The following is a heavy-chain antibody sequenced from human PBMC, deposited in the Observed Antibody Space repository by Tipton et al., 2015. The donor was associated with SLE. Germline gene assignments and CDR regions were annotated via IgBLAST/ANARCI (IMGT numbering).Heavy chain of an antibody. Sequence: GLVKPSETLSLTCTVSGGSIKEYYWSWIRQAPGKGLEWIGYIFYSGSTNYNPSLKSRVTISVDTSKNQFSLKLKSVTAADSAVYYCARERYCSGASCYAPDYWGQGTLVTVSS. D-gene: IGHD2-2*01. V-gene: IGHV4-59*01. J-gene: IGHJ4*02. CDR1: GGSIKEYY. CDR2: IFYSGST. CDR3: ARERYCSGASCYAPDY.